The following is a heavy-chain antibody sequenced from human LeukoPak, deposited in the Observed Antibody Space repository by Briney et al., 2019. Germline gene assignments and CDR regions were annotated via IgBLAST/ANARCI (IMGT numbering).Heavy chain of an antibody. J-gene: IGHJ4*02. D-gene: IGHD6-19*01. CDR3: APVQWLADTWGY. V-gene: IGHV4-4*09. CDR1: GGFISGYY. CDR2: IYDSGST. Sequence: PSETLSLTCTVSGGFISGYYWSWIRQSPGRGLEWLGYIYDSGSTKYNPSLKGRVTISVDTSKNQFSLKLTSVTAADTAVYYCAPVQWLADTWGYWGQGTLVTVSS.